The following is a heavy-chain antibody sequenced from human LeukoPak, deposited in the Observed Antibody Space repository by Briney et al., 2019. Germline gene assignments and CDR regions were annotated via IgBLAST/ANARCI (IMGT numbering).Heavy chain of an antibody. J-gene: IGHJ6*03. CDR1: GSSISSYY. Sequence: SETLSLTCTVSGSSISSYYWSWIRQPAGKGPEWIGRIYTSGSTNYNPSLKSRVTMSVDTSKNQFSLRLSSVTAADTAVYYCAGGYSSSWSDYYYMDVWGKGTTVTISS. V-gene: IGHV4-4*07. D-gene: IGHD6-13*01. CDR2: IYTSGST. CDR3: AGGYSSSWSDYYYMDV.